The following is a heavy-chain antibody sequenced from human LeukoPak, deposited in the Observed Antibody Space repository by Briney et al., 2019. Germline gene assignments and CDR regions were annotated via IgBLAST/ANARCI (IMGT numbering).Heavy chain of an antibody. Sequence: SETLSLTCTVSGGSISSYYWSWIRQPPGKGLEWIGYIYYSGSTNYNPSLKSRVTISVDTSKNQFSLKLSSVTAADTAAYYCARISYSSSWNQIDYWGQGTLVTVSS. CDR1: GGSISSYY. CDR2: IYYSGST. J-gene: IGHJ4*02. CDR3: ARISYSSSWNQIDY. V-gene: IGHV4-59*01. D-gene: IGHD6-13*01.